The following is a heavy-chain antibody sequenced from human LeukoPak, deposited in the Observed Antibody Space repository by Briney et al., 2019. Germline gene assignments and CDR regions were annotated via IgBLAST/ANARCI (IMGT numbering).Heavy chain of an antibody. V-gene: IGHV3-23*01. D-gene: IGHD1-26*01. Sequence: GGSLRLSCAVSGFTISSYAMSWVRQAPGKGLEWVSAISGSGGSTYYADSVKGRFTISRDNSKNTLYLQMNSLRAEDTAVYYCAKEGAPYTTNYGMDVWGQGTTVTVSS. J-gene: IGHJ6*02. CDR1: GFTISSYA. CDR3: AKEGAPYTTNYGMDV. CDR2: ISGSGGST.